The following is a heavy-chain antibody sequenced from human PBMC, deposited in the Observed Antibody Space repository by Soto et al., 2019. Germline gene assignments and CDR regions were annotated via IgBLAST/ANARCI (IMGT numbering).Heavy chain of an antibody. CDR1: GFTFSSYA. V-gene: IGHV3-23*01. Sequence: GGSLRLSCAASGFTFSSYAMSWVRQAPGKGLEWVSPISASGSSTYYADSVKGRFTISRDNSKNTLYLQMNSLRVEDTAVYYCARRAASDWGFDYWGQGTLVTVSS. CDR3: ARRAASDWGFDY. D-gene: IGHD6-13*01. J-gene: IGHJ4*02. CDR2: ISASGSST.